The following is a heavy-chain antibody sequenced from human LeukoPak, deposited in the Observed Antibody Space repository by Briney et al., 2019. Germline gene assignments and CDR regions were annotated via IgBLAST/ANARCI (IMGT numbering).Heavy chain of an antibody. V-gene: IGHV1-8*01. CDR3: ARVQADYYGSGSYGMDV. CDR2: MNPNSGNT. CDR1: GYTFTSYD. J-gene: IGHJ6*02. Sequence: ASVKVSCKASGYTFTSYDINWVRQATGQGLEWMGWMNPNSGNTGYAQKFQGRVTMTRNTSISTAYMELSSLRSEDTAVYYCARVQADYYGSGSYGMDVWGQGTTVTVSS. D-gene: IGHD3-10*01.